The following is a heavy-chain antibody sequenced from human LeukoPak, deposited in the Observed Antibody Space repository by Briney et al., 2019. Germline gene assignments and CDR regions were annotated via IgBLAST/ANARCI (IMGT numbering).Heavy chain of an antibody. D-gene: IGHD3-3*01. CDR1: GFTFSSYW. J-gene: IGHJ6*02. Sequence: GGSLRLSCAASGFTFSSYWMHWVRQASGKGLVWVSRISSDGSSTTYADSVKGRFTISRDNAKNTLYLQMNSLRVEDTAVYYCAREWVTILGGIYYYYGMDVWGQGTTVTVSS. CDR2: ISSDGSST. V-gene: IGHV3-74*01. CDR3: AREWVTILGGIYYYYGMDV.